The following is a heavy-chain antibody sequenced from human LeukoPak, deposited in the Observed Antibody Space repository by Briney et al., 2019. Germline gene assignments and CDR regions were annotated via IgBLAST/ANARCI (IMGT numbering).Heavy chain of an antibody. Sequence: SVKVSCKASGCTFSSYAISWVRQAPGQGLEWMGGIIPIFGTANYAQKFQGRVTITMDESTSTAYMELSSLRSEDTAVYYCARSNTQYYYDSSGYYGSDYWGQGTLVTVSS. CDR3: ARSNTQYYYDSSGYYGSDY. D-gene: IGHD3-22*01. V-gene: IGHV1-69*05. CDR2: IIPIFGTA. CDR1: GCTFSSYA. J-gene: IGHJ4*02.